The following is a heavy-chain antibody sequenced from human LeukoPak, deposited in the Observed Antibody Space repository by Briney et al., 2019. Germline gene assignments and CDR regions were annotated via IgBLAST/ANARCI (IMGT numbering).Heavy chain of an antibody. J-gene: IGHJ4*02. CDR3: ARVRVPVGATVGYYFDY. Sequence: SETLSLTCAVYGGSFSGYYWSWIRQPPGKGLEWIGEINHSGSTNYNPSLKSRVTISVDTSKNQFSLELSSVTAADTAVYYCARVRVPVGATVGYYFDYWGQGTLVTVSS. V-gene: IGHV4-34*01. CDR1: GGSFSGYY. D-gene: IGHD1-26*01. CDR2: INHSGST.